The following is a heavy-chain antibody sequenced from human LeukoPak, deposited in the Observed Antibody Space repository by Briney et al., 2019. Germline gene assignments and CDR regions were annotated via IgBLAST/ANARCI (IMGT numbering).Heavy chain of an antibody. CDR2: NNGDGSTT. D-gene: IGHD2-15*01. CDR3: ARDPRNVGLAP. Sequence: PGRSLRLSCVASGFILSGYWMYWVRQAPGKGLMYISRNNGDGSTTNYADVVKGRFTMSRDNVKNTLYLQMNSLRVEDTAVYYCARDPRNVGLAPWGQGTLVTVSS. CDR1: GFILSGYW. J-gene: IGHJ5*02. V-gene: IGHV3-74*01.